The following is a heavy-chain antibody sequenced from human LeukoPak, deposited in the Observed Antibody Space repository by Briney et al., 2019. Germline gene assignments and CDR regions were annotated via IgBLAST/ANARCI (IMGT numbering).Heavy chain of an antibody. D-gene: IGHD6-19*01. V-gene: IGHV1-24*01. Sequence: ASVKVSCKVSGYTLTELSMHWVRQAPGKGLEWMGGFDPEDGETIYAQKFQGRVTMTEDTSTDTAYMELGSLRSEDTAVYYCATRLSSGWYEDGQYYFDYWGQGTLVTVSS. CDR2: FDPEDGET. CDR1: GYTLTELS. J-gene: IGHJ4*02. CDR3: ATRLSSGWYEDGQYYFDY.